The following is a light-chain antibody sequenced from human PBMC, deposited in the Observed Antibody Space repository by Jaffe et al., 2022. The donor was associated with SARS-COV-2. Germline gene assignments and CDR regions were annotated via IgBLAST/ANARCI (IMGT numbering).Light chain of an antibody. CDR1: QYIRNY. V-gene: IGKV1-39*01. CDR3: QQSYSTPRT. J-gene: IGKJ2*01. CDR2: AAS. Sequence: DIQMTQSPSSLSASVGDTVTITCRASQYIRNYLNWFQQKPGKAPNLLIYAASSLQSGVPPRFSGSGSGTDFTLTISSLQPEDSATYFCQQSYSTPRTFGQGTKLEIK.